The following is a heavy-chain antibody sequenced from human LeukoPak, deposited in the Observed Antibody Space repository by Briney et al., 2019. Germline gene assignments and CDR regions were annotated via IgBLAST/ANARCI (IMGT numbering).Heavy chain of an antibody. Sequence: ASVKVSCKASGYTFTGYYMHWVRQAPGQGLEWMGWINPNSGGTNYAQKFQGRVTMTRDTSISTAYMELSRLRSDDTAVYYCARVLRGWGDIVVVPAARLDYWGQGTLVTVSS. V-gene: IGHV1-2*02. D-gene: IGHD2-2*01. CDR2: INPNSGGT. CDR1: GYTFTGYY. CDR3: ARVLRGWGDIVVVPAARLDY. J-gene: IGHJ4*02.